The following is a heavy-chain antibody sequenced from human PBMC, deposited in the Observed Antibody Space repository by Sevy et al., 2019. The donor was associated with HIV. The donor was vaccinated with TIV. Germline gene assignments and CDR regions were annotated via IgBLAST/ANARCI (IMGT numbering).Heavy chain of an antibody. CDR3: AKTYSSSWYDQYFDY. Sequence: SETLSLTCTVSGDSITSSSYYWGWIRQPPGKGLEWIGNIFYSGNTYYNPSLKSRVTISVDTSKNQFSLKLTSVTAADTAVYYCAKTYSSSWYDQYFDYWGQGTLVTVSS. V-gene: IGHV4-39*01. CDR1: GDSITSSSYY. D-gene: IGHD6-13*01. J-gene: IGHJ4*02. CDR2: IFYSGNT.